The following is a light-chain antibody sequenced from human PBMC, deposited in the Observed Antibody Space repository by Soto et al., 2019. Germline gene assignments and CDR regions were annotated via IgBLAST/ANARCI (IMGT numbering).Light chain of an antibody. J-gene: IGKJ5*01. Sequence: EFVLTQSPATLSLSPGERATLPCRASQSVSSYLAWYQQKPGQAPRLLIYDASNRATGIPARFSGTGSGTDFTLTINNLEPEDFAVYYCQVRTNWSIAFGRGTRLEIK. CDR3: QVRTNWSIA. CDR2: DAS. V-gene: IGKV3-11*01. CDR1: QSVSSY.